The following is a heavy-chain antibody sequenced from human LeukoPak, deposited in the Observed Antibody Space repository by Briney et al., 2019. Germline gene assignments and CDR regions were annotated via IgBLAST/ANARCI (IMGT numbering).Heavy chain of an antibody. Sequence: GGSLRLSCAASGFTFSSYAMGWVRQAPGKGLEWVSAISGSGGSTYYADSVKGRFTISRDNSKNTLYLQMNSLRAEDTAVYYCAKDVLYSNPYYYYYGMDVWGQGTTVTVSS. CDR3: AKDVLYSNPYYYYYGMDV. V-gene: IGHV3-23*01. J-gene: IGHJ6*02. CDR1: GFTFSSYA. D-gene: IGHD4-4*01. CDR2: ISGSGGST.